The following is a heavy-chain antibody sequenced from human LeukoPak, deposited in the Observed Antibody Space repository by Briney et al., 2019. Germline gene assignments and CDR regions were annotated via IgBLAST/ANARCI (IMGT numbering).Heavy chain of an antibody. CDR1: GFTFSSYW. CDR2: INSGGSST. Sequence: GGPLRLSCAASGFTFSSYWMHWVRQAPGKGLVWVSRINSGGSSTSYADSVKGRFTISRDNAKNTLYLQMNSLRAEDTAVYYCAKEGQWLVPGFDYWGQGTLVTVSS. V-gene: IGHV3-74*01. CDR3: AKEGQWLVPGFDY. J-gene: IGHJ4*02. D-gene: IGHD6-19*01.